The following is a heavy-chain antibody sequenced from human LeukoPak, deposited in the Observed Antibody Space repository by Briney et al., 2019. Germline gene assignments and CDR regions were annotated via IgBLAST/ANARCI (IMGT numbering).Heavy chain of an antibody. J-gene: IGHJ4*02. D-gene: IGHD1-7*01. CDR3: ARYNWNSAPFDY. CDR1: GFTFSSYW. CDR2: INSDGSST. V-gene: IGHV3-74*01. Sequence: GGSLRLSCAASGFTFSSYWMHWVHQAPGKGLVWVSRINSDGSSTSYADSVKGRFTISRDSAKNTLYLEMNSLRAEDTAVYYCARYNWNSAPFDYWGQGTLVTVSS.